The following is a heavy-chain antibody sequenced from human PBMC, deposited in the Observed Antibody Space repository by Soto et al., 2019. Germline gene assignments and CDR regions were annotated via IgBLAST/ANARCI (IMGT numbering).Heavy chain of an antibody. CDR2: ISGSGGSS. D-gene: IGHD6-19*01. CDR1: GFTFSSYA. V-gene: IGHV3-23*01. J-gene: IGHJ5*02. CDR3: AKEGRRAVARLSYNWFGP. Sequence: EVQLLESGGGLVQPGGSLRLSCAASGFTFSSYAMSWVRQAPGKGLEWVSAISGSGGSSYYADSVKGRFTISRDNSKNTLYLQMNSLRAEDTAVYYCAKEGRRAVARLSYNWFGPWGQGTLVTVSS.